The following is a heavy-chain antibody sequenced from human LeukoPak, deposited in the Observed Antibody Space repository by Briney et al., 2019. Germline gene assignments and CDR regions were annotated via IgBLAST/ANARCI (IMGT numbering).Heavy chain of an antibody. D-gene: IGHD4/OR15-4a*01. Sequence: ALRLSCAASGFTFDDYAMHWVRHAPGKGLEWVSGISWNSGSIGYADSVKGRFTISRDNAKNSLYLQMNSLRAEDTAVYYCARRAGAYSHPYDYWGQGTLVTVSS. CDR3: ARRAGAYSHPYDY. CDR1: GFTFDDYA. CDR2: ISWNSGSI. J-gene: IGHJ4*02. V-gene: IGHV3-9*01.